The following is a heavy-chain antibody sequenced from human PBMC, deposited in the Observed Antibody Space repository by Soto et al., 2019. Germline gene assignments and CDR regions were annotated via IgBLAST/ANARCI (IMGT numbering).Heavy chain of an antibody. CDR2: IDPSDSYP. J-gene: IGHJ4*02. V-gene: IGHV5-10-1*01. D-gene: IGHD2-15*01. CDR1: GYSFTSYW. Sequence: GESLKISCKGSGYSFTSYWISWVRQMPGKGLEWMGRIDPSDSYPNYSPSFQGHVTISVDKSISTAYLQWSSLKASDTAMYYCAARGYYSGQRDFDYWGQGTLVTVS. CDR3: AARGYYSGQRDFDY.